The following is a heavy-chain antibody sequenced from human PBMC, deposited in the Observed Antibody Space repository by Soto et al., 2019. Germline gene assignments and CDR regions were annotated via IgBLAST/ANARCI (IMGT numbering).Heavy chain of an antibody. Sequence: GGSLRLSCAASGFTFSSYGMHWVRQAPGKGLEWVAVISYDGSNKYYADSVKGRFTISRDNSKNTLYLQMNSLRAEDTAVYYCAKGPYCSSTSCPRDYYYYMDVWGKGTTVTVSS. D-gene: IGHD2-2*01. V-gene: IGHV3-30*18. CDR2: ISYDGSNK. CDR3: AKGPYCSSTSCPRDYYYYMDV. CDR1: GFTFSSYG. J-gene: IGHJ6*03.